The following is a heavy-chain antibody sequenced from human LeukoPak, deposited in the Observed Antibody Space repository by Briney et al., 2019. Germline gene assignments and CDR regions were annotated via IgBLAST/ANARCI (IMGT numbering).Heavy chain of an antibody. CDR3: ASSSVVVIPYNDAFDI. J-gene: IGHJ3*02. D-gene: IGHD3-22*01. Sequence: PSQTLSLTCTVSGGSISSGGYYWSWIRQHPGKGLEWIGYIYYSGSTYYNPSLKSRVTISVDRSRNQFSLKLSSVTAADTAVYYCASSSVVVIPYNDAFDIWGQGTMVTVSS. CDR1: GGSISSGGYY. CDR2: IYYSGST. V-gene: IGHV4-31*03.